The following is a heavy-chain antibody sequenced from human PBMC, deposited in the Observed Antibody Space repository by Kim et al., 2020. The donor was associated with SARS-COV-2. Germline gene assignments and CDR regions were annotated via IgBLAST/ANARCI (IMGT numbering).Heavy chain of an antibody. Sequence: GGSLRLSCTTSGFTFTGHAMSWVRQDPGKGLEWVSSIDGSDGTTYYVDSVRGRFTISRDDSKNTLYLQMSALRDDGTAVYYCMKGGWGWIWDHWGQGTLVTVSS. CDR1: GFTFTGHA. CDR2: IDGSDGTT. CDR3: MKGGWGWIWDH. D-gene: IGHD2-21*01. V-gene: IGHV3-23*01. J-gene: IGHJ4*02.